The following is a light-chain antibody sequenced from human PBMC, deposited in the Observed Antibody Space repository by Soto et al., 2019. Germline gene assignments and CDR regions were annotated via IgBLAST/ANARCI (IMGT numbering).Light chain of an antibody. CDR2: NAS. Sequence: DIQMTQSPSTLSASVGDRVTITCRASQSISSWLAWYQQKPGKAPKLLIYNASSLGSGFPSRFSGSGSGTEFTLTISSLQPDDFATYYCQQYNSYWTFGQGTKVEIK. V-gene: IGKV1-5*03. CDR3: QQYNSYWT. CDR1: QSISSW. J-gene: IGKJ1*01.